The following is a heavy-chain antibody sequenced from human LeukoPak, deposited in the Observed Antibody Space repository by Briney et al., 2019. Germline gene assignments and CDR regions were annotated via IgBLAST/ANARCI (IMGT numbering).Heavy chain of an antibody. CDR3: ARDVVLSGAFDI. CDR2: INHSGST. CDR1: GGSFSGYY. J-gene: IGHJ3*02. V-gene: IGHV4-34*01. D-gene: IGHD2-15*01. Sequence: SETLSLTCAVYGGSFSGYYWSWIRQPPGKGLEWIGEINHSGSTKYNTTLTSRVTISVETSKKQISLRLSSVTAAYSAVYYCARDVVLSGAFDICGQGTMVTVSS.